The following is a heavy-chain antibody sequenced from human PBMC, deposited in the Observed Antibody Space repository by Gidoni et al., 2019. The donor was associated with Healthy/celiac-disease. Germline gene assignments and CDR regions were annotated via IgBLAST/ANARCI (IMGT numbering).Heavy chain of an antibody. CDR3: ASAPLYYDSSGYMRYYFDY. V-gene: IGHV1-69*01. Sequence: QVQLVQSGAEVKKPRSSVKVSCTASGSTFSRYAISGVRQASGQGLEWRGGIIPIFGTANYAQKFQGRVTITADESTITAYMELSSLRSEDTAVYYCASAPLYYDSSGYMRYYFDYWGQGPLVTVSS. CDR1: GSTFSRYA. CDR2: IIPIFGTA. D-gene: IGHD3-22*01. J-gene: IGHJ4*02.